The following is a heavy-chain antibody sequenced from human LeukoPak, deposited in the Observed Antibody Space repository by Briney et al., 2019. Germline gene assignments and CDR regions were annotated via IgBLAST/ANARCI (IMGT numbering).Heavy chain of an antibody. Sequence: SETLSLTCAVSGGSISIYYRSWVRQPPGKGLEERGDIYYSGSSNYNPSLKSRVTISVDTSKDQCSLRLRSVTAADTAVYYCGRVSTTSSGWGSRYLNWLDSWGQGKLVIVSS. CDR1: GGSISIYY. D-gene: IGHD3-22*01. V-gene: IGHV4-59*12. J-gene: IGHJ5*01. CDR3: GRVSTTSSGWGSRYLNWLDS. CDR2: IYYSGSS.